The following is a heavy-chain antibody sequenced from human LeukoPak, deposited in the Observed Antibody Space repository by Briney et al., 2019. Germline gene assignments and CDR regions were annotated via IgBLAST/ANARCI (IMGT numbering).Heavy chain of an antibody. D-gene: IGHD1-1*01. Sequence: KPGGSLRLSCAASGFTFSDYYMSWIRQAPGKGLEWVSYISSSSSYTNYADSVKGRFTISRDNAKNSLYLQMNSLRAEDTGIYYCARDLETSTYWGQGTLVTVSS. J-gene: IGHJ4*02. CDR1: GFTFSDYY. CDR2: ISSSSSYT. V-gene: IGHV3-11*06. CDR3: ARDLETSTY.